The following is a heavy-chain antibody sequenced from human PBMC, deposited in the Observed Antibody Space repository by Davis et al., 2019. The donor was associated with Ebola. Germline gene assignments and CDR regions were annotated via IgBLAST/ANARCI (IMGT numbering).Heavy chain of an antibody. CDR2: IYYSGST. CDR3: ARVDYQGWFDP. V-gene: IGHV4-59*01. CDR1: GGSISSYY. J-gene: IGHJ5*02. D-gene: IGHD4/OR15-4a*01. Sequence: MPSETLSLTCTVSGGSISSYYWSWIRQPPGKGLEWMGYIYYSGSTNYNPSLKSRVTISVDTSKNHFSLKLSSMTAADTAVYYCARVDYQGWFDPWGQGTLVTVSS.